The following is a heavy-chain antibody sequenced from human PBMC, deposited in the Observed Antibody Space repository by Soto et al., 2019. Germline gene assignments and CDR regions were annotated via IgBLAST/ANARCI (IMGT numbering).Heavy chain of an antibody. D-gene: IGHD4-17*01. J-gene: IGHJ5*02. CDR3: TRWTVTNNWFDP. Sequence: QVHLVQTGPEVKKPGASVTVSCKTSGYTFTNYRIGWVRQAPGQGLEWMGWISTYTGNTKSVQKFQGRVTLTTGTSTSTAYMDLRSLTSDETAVYYCTRWTVTNNWFDPWGQGTLVTVSS. CDR1: GYTFTNYR. CDR2: ISTYTGNT. V-gene: IGHV1-18*01.